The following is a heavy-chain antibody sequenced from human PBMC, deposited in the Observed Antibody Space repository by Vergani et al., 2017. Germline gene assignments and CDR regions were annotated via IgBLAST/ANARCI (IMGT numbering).Heavy chain of an antibody. J-gene: IGHJ2*01. CDR2: IYPSGST. Sequence: QVQLQESGPGLVKPSGTLSLTCAVSGGSISSSNWWSWVRQSPGKGLEWIGEIYPSGSTNYNPSLKSRVTISVDKSKNQFSLKRSSVTAADTAVYYCARDVEGAARNWYFDLWGRGTLVTVSS. CDR1: GGSISSSNW. V-gene: IGHV4-4*02. CDR3: ARDVEGAARNWYFDL. D-gene: IGHD6-6*01.